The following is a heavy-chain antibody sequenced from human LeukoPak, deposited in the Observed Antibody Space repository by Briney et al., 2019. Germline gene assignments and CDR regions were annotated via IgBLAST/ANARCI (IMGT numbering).Heavy chain of an antibody. J-gene: IGHJ4*02. CDR1: GGSISTYY. CDR3: AKERGGYSYDFDY. CDR2: IYYTGST. Sequence: PSETLSLTCTVSGGSISTYYWSWIRQPPGKGLEWIGNIYYTGSTIYNPSLESRVTMSVDTSENQLFLNLTSVTAADTAVYYCAKERGGYSYDFDYWGQGTLVTVSS. D-gene: IGHD5-18*01. V-gene: IGHV4-59*01.